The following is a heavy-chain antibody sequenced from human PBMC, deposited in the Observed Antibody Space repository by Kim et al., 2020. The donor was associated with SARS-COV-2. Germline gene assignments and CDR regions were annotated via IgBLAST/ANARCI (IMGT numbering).Heavy chain of an antibody. CDR1: GGSIISGGYY. D-gene: IGHD3-3*01. Sequence: SETLSLTCTVSGGSIISGGYYWSWIRQHPGKGLEWIGYIYYSGSTHYNPSLKSRVTISVDTSKNPFSLKLSSVTAADTAVYYCARGEMIFGVVTYAFDIWGQGTMVTVSS. V-gene: IGHV4-31*03. CDR2: IYYSGST. CDR3: ARGEMIFGVVTYAFDI. J-gene: IGHJ3*02.